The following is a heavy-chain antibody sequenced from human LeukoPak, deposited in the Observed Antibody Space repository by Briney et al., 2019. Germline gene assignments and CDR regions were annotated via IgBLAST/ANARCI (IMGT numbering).Heavy chain of an antibody. CDR2: TYYRSKWVY. D-gene: IGHD3-16*01. CDR1: GDSVSSNTAA. V-gene: IGHV6-1*01. Sequence: SQTLSLTCAISGDSVSSNTAAWYWIRQSPSRGLEWLGRTYYRSKWVYQYAVSVRGRITIYVDTSKNQFSLQLNSVTPEDTAVYYCARDPSDDQGLDYWGQGTLVTVSS. CDR3: ARDPSDDQGLDY. J-gene: IGHJ4*02.